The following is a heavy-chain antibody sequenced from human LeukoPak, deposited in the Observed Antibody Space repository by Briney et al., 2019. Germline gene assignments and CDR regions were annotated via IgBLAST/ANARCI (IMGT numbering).Heavy chain of an antibody. V-gene: IGHV4-4*07. CDR2: IYTSGST. CDR3: ARDTDEPGLRLYYYYGMDV. J-gene: IGHJ6*02. D-gene: IGHD4-17*01. Sequence: SETLSLTCTVSGGSISSYYWSWIRQPAGKGLEWIGRIYTSGSTNYNPSLKSRVTMSVDTSKNQFSLKLSSVTAADTAVYYCARDTDEPGLRLYYYYGMDVWGQGTTVTVSS. CDR1: GGSISSYY.